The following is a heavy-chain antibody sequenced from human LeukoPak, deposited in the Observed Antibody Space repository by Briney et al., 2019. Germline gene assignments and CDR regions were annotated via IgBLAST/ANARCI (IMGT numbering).Heavy chain of an antibody. CDR3: ARSPVAAVRYYFDY. J-gene: IGHJ4*02. Sequence: GESLKISCEGSGYSFTSYWIGWVRQMPGKGLEWMGIIYPGDSDTRYSPSFQGQITISADKPISTAYLQWSSLKASDTAMYYCARSPVAAVRYYFDYWGQGTLVTVSS. V-gene: IGHV5-51*04. CDR2: IYPGDSDT. D-gene: IGHD6-25*01. CDR1: GYSFTSYW.